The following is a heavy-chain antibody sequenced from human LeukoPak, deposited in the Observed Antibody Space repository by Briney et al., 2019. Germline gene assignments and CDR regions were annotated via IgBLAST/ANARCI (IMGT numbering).Heavy chain of an antibody. J-gene: IGHJ4*02. CDR2: IWYDGSNK. CDR3: ARDASSSSWYGYYFDY. Sequence: GRSLRLSCAASGFTFSSYGMHWVRQAPGKGLEWVAVIWYDGSNKYYADSVKGRFTISRDDSKNTLYLQMNSLRAEDTAVYYCARDASSSSWYGYYFDYWGQGTLVTVSS. D-gene: IGHD6-13*01. CDR1: GFTFSSYG. V-gene: IGHV3-33*01.